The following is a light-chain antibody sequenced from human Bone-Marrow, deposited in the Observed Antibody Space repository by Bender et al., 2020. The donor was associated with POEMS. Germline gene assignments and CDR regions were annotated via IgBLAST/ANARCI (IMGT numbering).Light chain of an antibody. Sequence: QSVLAQPPSASGTPGQRVTISCSGSSSNIGRNYVYWYQQLPGTAPKLLIYSSHRRPSEVPDRFSGSRSGTSASLAISGLQSEDEADYYCAVWDDSLNGWVFGGGTKLTVL. CDR1: SSNIGRNY. V-gene: IGLV1-44*01. J-gene: IGLJ3*02. CDR2: SSH. CDR3: AVWDDSLNGWV.